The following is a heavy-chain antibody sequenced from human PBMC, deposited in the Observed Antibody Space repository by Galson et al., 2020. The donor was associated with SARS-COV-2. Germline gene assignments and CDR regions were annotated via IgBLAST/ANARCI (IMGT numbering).Heavy chain of an antibody. Sequence: SQTLSLTCAISGDSVSSNTWNWVRQSPSRGLEWLGRTYYRSKWYNDYAVFVKSRITINADTSQHQFSLQLSSVTPEDTAIEYCVRGGGSSSSWDGRTSSCFAPWGQGTLVIVSS. J-gene: IGHJ5*02. V-gene: IGHV6-1*01. D-gene: IGHD6-13*01. CDR1: GDSVSSNT. CDR2: TYYRSKWYN. CDR3: VRGGGSSSSWDGRTSSCFAP.